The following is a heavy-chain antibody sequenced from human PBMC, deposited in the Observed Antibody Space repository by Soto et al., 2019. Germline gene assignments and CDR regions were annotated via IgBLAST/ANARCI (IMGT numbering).Heavy chain of an antibody. CDR1: GGSFSGYY. Sequence: SETLSLTCAVYGGSFSGYYWSWIRQPPGKGLEWIGEINHSGSTNYNPPLKSRVTISVDTSKNQFSLKLSSVTAADTAVYYCARDRKQLVVYYYYYYGMDVWGQGTTVTVSS. CDR2: INHSGST. J-gene: IGHJ6*02. V-gene: IGHV4-34*01. D-gene: IGHD6-6*01. CDR3: ARDRKQLVVYYYYYYGMDV.